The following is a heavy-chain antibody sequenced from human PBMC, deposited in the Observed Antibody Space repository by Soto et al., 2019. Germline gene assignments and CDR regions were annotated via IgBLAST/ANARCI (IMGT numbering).Heavy chain of an antibody. CDR1: WLPLSTSGMC. CDR3: SRIEGNHESIAHLVGV. V-gene: IGHV2-70*11. CDR2: IDWDDDK. J-gene: IGHJ6*02. Sequence: ESGPTLLNPEQPLTLACTFPWLPLSTSGMCVSWIRQPPGKALEWLARIDWDDDKYYSTSLKTRLTISKDTSKNQVVLTMTNMDPVDTATYYFSRIEGNHESIAHLVGVCGQGIMGTVSS. D-gene: IGHD2-21*01.